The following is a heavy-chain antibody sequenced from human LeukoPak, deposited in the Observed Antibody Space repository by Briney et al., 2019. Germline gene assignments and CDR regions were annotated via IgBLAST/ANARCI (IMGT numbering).Heavy chain of an antibody. D-gene: IGHD6-19*01. V-gene: IGHV4-59*01. Sequence: PSETLSLTCTVSGGSISSYYWSWIRQSPGKGLEWIGNIYYTGSTNYNPSLKSRVTISADTSKNHFSLKLQSVTAADTAVYYCARDRGWEVLDYWGQGTLVTVSS. CDR2: IYYTGST. CDR3: ARDRGWEVLDY. J-gene: IGHJ4*02. CDR1: GGSISSYY.